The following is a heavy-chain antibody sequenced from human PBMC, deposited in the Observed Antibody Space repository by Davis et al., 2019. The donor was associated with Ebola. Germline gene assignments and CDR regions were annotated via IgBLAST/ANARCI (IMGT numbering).Heavy chain of an antibody. Sequence: GGSLRLSCAASGFTFSSYWMSWVRQAPGKGLEWVGRIKSKTDGGTTDYAAPVKGRFTISRDDSKNTLYLQMNSLKTEDTAVYYCTTEGVTTGGYYYYGMDVWGQGTTVTVSS. D-gene: IGHD4-17*01. J-gene: IGHJ6*02. V-gene: IGHV3-15*01. CDR3: TTEGVTTGGYYYYGMDV. CDR1: GFTFSSYW. CDR2: IKSKTDGGTT.